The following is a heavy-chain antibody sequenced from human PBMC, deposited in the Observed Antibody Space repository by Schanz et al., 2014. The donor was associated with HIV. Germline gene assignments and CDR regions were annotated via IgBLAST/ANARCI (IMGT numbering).Heavy chain of an antibody. J-gene: IGHJ6*02. CDR1: GFTFSSYS. D-gene: IGHD3-22*01. Sequence: ELQLAESGGRLEQPGGSLRLSCAASGFTFSSYSMNWVRQAPGKGLEWVSSISSSSSYIYYADSMKGRFTISRDNAKNSLYLQMNSLRAEDTAVYYCVRVRSPRVKIVVVMDYYYYAMDVWGQGTTVTVSS. V-gene: IGHV3-21*01. CDR2: ISSSSSYI. CDR3: VRVRSPRVKIVVVMDYYYYAMDV.